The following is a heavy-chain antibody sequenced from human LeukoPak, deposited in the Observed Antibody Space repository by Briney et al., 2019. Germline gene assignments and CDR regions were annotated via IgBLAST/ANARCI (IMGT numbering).Heavy chain of an antibody. V-gene: IGHV3-15*01. J-gene: IGHJ4*02. CDR3: TTVGVVVITTFDY. CDR2: IKSKTDGGTT. D-gene: IGHD3-22*01. CDR1: GFTFSNAW. Sequence: PGGSLGFSCAASGFTFSNAWMSWFGQAPGKGLEWAGRIKSKTDGGTTDYAAPVKGRFTISRDDSKNTLYLQMNSLKTEDTAVYYCTTVGVVVITTFDYWGKGTLVTVSS.